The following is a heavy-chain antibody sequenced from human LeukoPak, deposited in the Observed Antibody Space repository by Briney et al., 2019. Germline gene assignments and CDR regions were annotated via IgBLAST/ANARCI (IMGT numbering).Heavy chain of an antibody. CDR3: ARLCGSGIDY. Sequence: SETLSLTCTVSGGSISSYYWSWIRQPPGKGLEWIGYIYYSGSTNYNPPLKSRVTISVDTSKNQFSLKLSSVTAADTAVYYCARLCGSGIDYWGQGTLVTVSS. D-gene: IGHD3-10*01. CDR2: IYYSGST. CDR1: GGSISSYY. J-gene: IGHJ4*02. V-gene: IGHV4-59*01.